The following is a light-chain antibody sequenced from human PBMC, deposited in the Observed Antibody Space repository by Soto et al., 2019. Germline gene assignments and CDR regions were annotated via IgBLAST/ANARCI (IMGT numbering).Light chain of an antibody. V-gene: IGKV1-39*01. CDR2: AAS. Sequence: DVQMIQSKSSLTASVGDRVTITSRASQSISSYLNWYQQKPGKAPKLLIYAASSLQSGVPSRFSGSGSGTDFTLTISSLQPEDFATYYCQQSYSTPPTFGQGTKVDIK. CDR3: QQSYSTPPT. CDR1: QSISSY. J-gene: IGKJ1*01.